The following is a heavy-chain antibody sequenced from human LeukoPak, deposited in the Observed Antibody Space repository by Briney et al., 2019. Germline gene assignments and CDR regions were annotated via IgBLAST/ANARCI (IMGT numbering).Heavy chain of an antibody. CDR1: GFTFSSYW. Sequence: GGSLRLSCAASGFTFSSYWMSWVRQAPGKGLEWGANIKQDGSEKYYVDSVKGRFTISRDNAKNSLYLQMNSLRAEDTAVYYCARARRMATTYFDYWGQGTLVTVSS. J-gene: IGHJ4*02. CDR2: IKQDGSEK. CDR3: ARARRMATTYFDY. V-gene: IGHV3-7*01. D-gene: IGHD5-24*01.